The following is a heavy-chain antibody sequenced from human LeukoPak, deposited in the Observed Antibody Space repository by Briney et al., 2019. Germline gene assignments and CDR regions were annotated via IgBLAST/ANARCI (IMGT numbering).Heavy chain of an antibody. CDR1: GYTINN. V-gene: IGHV1-46*02. CDR2: INPSGGT. J-gene: IGHJ5*02. D-gene: IGHD2/OR15-2a*01. Sequence: ASVTVSCKASGYTINNIHWVRRAPGQGLEWMGIINPSGGTSYAQKFQGRVTMTRDTSTGTVYMELRSLTSEDTAVYYCARDGDYCVDPWGQGTLVTVSS. CDR3: ARDGDYCVDP.